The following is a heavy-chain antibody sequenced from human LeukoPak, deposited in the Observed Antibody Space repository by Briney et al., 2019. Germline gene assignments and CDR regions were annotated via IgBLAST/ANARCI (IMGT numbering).Heavy chain of an antibody. D-gene: IGHD4-17*01. CDR1: GGSISSSSYY. CDR2: IYYSGST. J-gene: IGHJ4*02. Sequence: SETLSLTCTVSGGSISSSSYYWGWIRQPPGKGLEWIGSIYYSGSTYYNPSLKSRVTISVDTSKNQFSLRLSSVTAADTAVYYCASKSSDHGELRFDYWGQGTLVTVSS. CDR3: ASKSSDHGELRFDY. V-gene: IGHV4-39*07.